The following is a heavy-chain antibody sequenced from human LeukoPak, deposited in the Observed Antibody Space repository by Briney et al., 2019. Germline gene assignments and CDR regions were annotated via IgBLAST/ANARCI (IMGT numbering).Heavy chain of an antibody. Sequence: GASVKVSCKASGYTFTSYGISWVRQAPGQGLEWMGWISAYNGNTNYAQKLQGRVIMTTDTSTSTAYMELRSLRSDDTAVYYCARYCSSTSCYQADYYYYGMDVWGQGTTVTVSS. J-gene: IGHJ6*02. D-gene: IGHD2-2*01. CDR3: ARYCSSTSCYQADYYYYGMDV. CDR2: ISAYNGNT. CDR1: GYTFTSYG. V-gene: IGHV1-18*01.